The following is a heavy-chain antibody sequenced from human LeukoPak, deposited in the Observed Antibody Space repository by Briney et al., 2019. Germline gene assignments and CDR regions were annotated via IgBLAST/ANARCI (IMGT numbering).Heavy chain of an antibody. D-gene: IGHD1-26*01. J-gene: IGHJ2*01. CDR1: GDSVSSNSAA. CDR2: TYYRSKWYN. CDR3: ARGKWELLSHYWCFDL. V-gene: IGHV6-1*01. Sequence: SQTLSLTCAIYGDSVSSNSAAWNWIRQSPSRGLEWLGRTYYRSKWYNDYAVSVKSRITINPDTSKNQFSLHLNSVTPEDTAVYYCARGKWELLSHYWCFDLWGRGTLVTVSS.